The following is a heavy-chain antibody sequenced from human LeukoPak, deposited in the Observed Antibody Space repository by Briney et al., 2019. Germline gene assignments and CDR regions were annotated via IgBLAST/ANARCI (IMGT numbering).Heavy chain of an antibody. D-gene: IGHD3-9*01. CDR1: GFTFNSYA. CDR2: ISGSGGDT. J-gene: IGHJ4*02. Sequence: GGSLRLSCVASGFTFNSYATNWVRQAPGKGLEWVSGISGSGGDTYYPDSVKGRFTISRDNSKNTLFLQLNSLRAEDTAVYYCAKVRYVGYYFDSWGQGALVTVSS. CDR3: AKVRYVGYYFDS. V-gene: IGHV3-23*01.